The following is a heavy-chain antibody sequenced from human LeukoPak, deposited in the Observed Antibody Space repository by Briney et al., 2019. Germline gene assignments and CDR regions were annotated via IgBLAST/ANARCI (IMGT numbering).Heavy chain of an antibody. J-gene: IGHJ4*02. D-gene: IGHD1-26*01. Sequence: PGGSLRLSCAASGFSVSSNYVSWVRQAPGKGLEWVSIIYRGDSTYYADSVKGRFTISRDDSKNTLYLQMNSLRVEDTAVYYCARAVGASNFDYWGQGTLVTVSS. CDR1: GFSVSSNY. V-gene: IGHV3-53*01. CDR3: ARAVGASNFDY. CDR2: IYRGDST.